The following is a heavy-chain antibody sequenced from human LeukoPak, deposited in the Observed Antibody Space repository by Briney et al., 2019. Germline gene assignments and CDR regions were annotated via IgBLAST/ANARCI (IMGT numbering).Heavy chain of an antibody. CDR3: AKDHRKAAAGTFDY. J-gene: IGHJ4*02. D-gene: IGHD6-13*01. Sequence: GGSLRLSCAASGFTFSSYAMSWVRQAPGKGLEWVSAISGSGGSTYYADSVKGRFTTSRDNSKNTLYLQMNSLRAEDTVVYYCAKDHRKAAAGTFDYWGQGTLVTVSS. CDR2: ISGSGGST. V-gene: IGHV3-23*01. CDR1: GFTFSSYA.